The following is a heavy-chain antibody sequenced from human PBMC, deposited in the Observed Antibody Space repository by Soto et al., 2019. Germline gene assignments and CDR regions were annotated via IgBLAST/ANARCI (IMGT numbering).Heavy chain of an antibody. J-gene: IGHJ3*02. CDR1: GGTLSSYA. D-gene: IGHD1-7*01. Sequence: SVKVSCKASGGTLSSYAISWVRQAPGQGFEWMGGIIPIFGTANYAQKFQGRVTITADESTSTAYMELSSLRSEDTAVFYCARDSTVATHAFDIWGQGTMVTVSS. V-gene: IGHV1-69*13. CDR3: ARDSTVATHAFDI. CDR2: IIPIFGTA.